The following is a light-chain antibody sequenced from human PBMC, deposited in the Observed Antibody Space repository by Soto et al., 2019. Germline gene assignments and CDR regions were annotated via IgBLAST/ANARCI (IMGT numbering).Light chain of an antibody. CDR3: QQYGSSPLT. J-gene: IGKJ4*01. Sequence: EIVLTQSPGTLSLSPGERATLSCRASQSVSSSYLAWYQQKPGQAPRLLIYGASSRATGIPDRFSGSRSGTDFTLTISRLEAEDFAVYYCQQYGSSPLTFGGGTNVEIK. V-gene: IGKV3-20*01. CDR1: QSVSSSY. CDR2: GAS.